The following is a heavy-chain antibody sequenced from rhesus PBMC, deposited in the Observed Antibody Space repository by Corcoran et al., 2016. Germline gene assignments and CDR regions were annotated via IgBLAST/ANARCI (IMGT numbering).Heavy chain of an antibody. D-gene: IGHD4-29*01. CDR2: INTKTGGA. J-gene: IGHJ4*01. CDR3: IRGGYGTVVDY. Sequence: QVQLVQSGAEVKKPGSSVTVSCWTSGYTFTAYSITWVRQAPGQGLEWMGEINTKTGGADFAQKFQGRIIMTRDTSTSTADMKLTSLTSEDTAIYYCIRGGYGTVVDYWGQGVLVTVSS. CDR1: GYTFTAYS. V-gene: IGHV1-138*01.